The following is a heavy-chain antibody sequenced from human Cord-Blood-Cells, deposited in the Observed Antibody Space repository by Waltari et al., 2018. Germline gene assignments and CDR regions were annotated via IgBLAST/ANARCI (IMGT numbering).Heavy chain of an antibody. D-gene: IGHD1-1*01. CDR1: GGSFRGYY. Sequence: QVQLQQWGAGLLKPSETLSLTCAVYGGSFRGYYWSWIRQPPGKGLEWIGEINHSGSTNYNPSLKSRVTISVDTSKNQFSLKLSSVTAADTAVYYCARVASSYNWNDFDYWGQGTLVTVSS. CDR3: ARVASSYNWNDFDY. V-gene: IGHV4-34*01. J-gene: IGHJ4*02. CDR2: INHSGST.